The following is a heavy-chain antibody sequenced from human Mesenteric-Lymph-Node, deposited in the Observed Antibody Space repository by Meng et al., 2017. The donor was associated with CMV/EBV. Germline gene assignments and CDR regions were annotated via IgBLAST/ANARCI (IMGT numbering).Heavy chain of an antibody. CDR3: ARDGDYYDSSGYNPFDY. CDR2: IYYSGST. CDR1: GGSISRSSYY. V-gene: IGHV4-39*07. J-gene: IGHJ4*02. D-gene: IGHD3-22*01. Sequence: QLQLQESGPGLVKPSETLSLTCTVFGGSISRSSYYWGWIRQPPGKGLEWIGSIYYSGSTYYNPSLKSRVTISVDTSKNQFSLKLSSVTAADTAVYYCARDGDYYDSSGYNPFDYWGQGTLVTVSS.